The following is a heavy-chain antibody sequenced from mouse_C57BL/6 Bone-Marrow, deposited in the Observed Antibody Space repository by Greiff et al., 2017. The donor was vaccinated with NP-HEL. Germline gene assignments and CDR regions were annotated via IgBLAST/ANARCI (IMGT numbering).Heavy chain of an antibody. Sequence: VQLKESGPELVKPGDSVKISCKASGYSFTGYFMNWVMQSHGKSLEWIGRINPYNGDTFYNQKFKGKATLTVDKSSSTAHMELRSLTSEDSAVYYCARRVDGYGYFDYWGQGTTLTVSS. CDR2: INPYNGDT. CDR3: ARRVDGYGYFDY. D-gene: IGHD2-2*01. CDR1: GYSFTGYF. V-gene: IGHV1-20*01. J-gene: IGHJ2*01.